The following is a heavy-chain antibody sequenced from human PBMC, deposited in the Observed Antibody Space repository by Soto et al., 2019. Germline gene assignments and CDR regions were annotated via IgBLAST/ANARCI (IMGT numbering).Heavy chain of an antibody. CDR3: ATYYASQLGAMDV. V-gene: IGHV4-39*01. CDR1: GGSISSRTYY. J-gene: IGHJ6*02. Sequence: QLQLQESGPGLVKPSETLSLTCTVSGGSISSRTYYWTWIRQPPGKGLEWIANIYYSGNTYYNPSRKSRVTISVDTSKNQFSLKLSSVTAADTAVYFCATYYASQLGAMDVWGQGTTVSVSS. D-gene: IGHD1-1*01. CDR2: IYYSGNT.